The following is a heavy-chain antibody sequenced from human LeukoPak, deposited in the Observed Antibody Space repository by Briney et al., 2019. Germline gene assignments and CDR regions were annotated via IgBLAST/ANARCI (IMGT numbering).Heavy chain of an antibody. CDR2: ISYDGSNK. Sequence: GGSLRLSCAASGFTVSSNYMSWVRQAPGKGLEWVAVISYDGSNKYYADSVKGRFTISRDNSKNTLYLQMNSLRAEDTAVYYCARASRPTYYYDSSGVKHWGQGTLVTVSS. J-gene: IGHJ1*01. CDR3: ARASRPTYYYDSSGVKH. CDR1: GFTVSSNY. V-gene: IGHV3-30*03. D-gene: IGHD3-22*01.